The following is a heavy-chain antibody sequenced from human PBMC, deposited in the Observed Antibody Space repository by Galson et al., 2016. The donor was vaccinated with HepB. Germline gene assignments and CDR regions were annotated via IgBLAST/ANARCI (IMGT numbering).Heavy chain of an antibody. V-gene: IGHV3-15*01. CDR1: GFNFSSAW. Sequence: SLRLSCAASGFNFSSAWMSWVRQAPGQGLQWVGRIKSKTDGGTIDYAAPVKGRFTISRDDSKNTLYLQINSLNTEDTALYFCTTFVVVVVWGQGTLVTVSS. J-gene: IGHJ4*02. CDR2: IKSKTDGGTI. D-gene: IGHD2-15*01. CDR3: TTFVVVVV.